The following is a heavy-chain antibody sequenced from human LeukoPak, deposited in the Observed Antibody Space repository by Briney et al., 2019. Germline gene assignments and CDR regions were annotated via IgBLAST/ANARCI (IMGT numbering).Heavy chain of an antibody. D-gene: IGHD1-14*01. J-gene: IGHJ5*02. Sequence: SETLSLTCSVSGDSISTTGYFWVWIRQSPGRDLEWIGSIFKSGNTFYNMSLKSRVTISVDTSKNEFSLNLTSVTASDTAVYYCAGTGIRNWFDPWGQGILVTVSP. CDR1: GDSISTTGYF. CDR3: AGTGIRNWFDP. V-gene: IGHV4-39*01. CDR2: IFKSGNT.